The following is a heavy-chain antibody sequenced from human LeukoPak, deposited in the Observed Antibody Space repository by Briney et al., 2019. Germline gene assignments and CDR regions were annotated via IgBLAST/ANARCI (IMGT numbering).Heavy chain of an antibody. Sequence: SVTVSCKASVGTFSNYAISWVRQAPGQGREGMGRIIPILGIANYAQKFRGRVTITADKSTSTAYMELSSLRSEDTAVYYCASTGPGDTGYFDYWGQGTLVTVSS. D-gene: IGHD7-27*01. V-gene: IGHV1-69*04. CDR3: ASTGPGDTGYFDY. CDR1: VGTFSNYA. CDR2: IIPILGIA. J-gene: IGHJ4*02.